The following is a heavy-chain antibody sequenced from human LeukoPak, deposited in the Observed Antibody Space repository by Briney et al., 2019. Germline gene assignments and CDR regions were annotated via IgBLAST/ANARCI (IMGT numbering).Heavy chain of an antibody. CDR2: MNPNSGNT. V-gene: IGHV1-8*01. CDR1: GYTFTTYD. J-gene: IGHJ6*02. Sequence: GASVKVSCKASGYTFTTYDIKWVRQATGQGLEWMGWMNPNSGNTGYAQKFRGRVTMTRNTSISTAYMELTSLRSEDTATYFCARKLAMDVWGQGTTVTVSS. CDR3: ARKLAMDV.